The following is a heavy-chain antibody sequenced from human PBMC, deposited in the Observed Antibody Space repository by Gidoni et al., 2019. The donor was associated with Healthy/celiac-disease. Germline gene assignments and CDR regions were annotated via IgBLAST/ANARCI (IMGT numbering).Heavy chain of an antibody. CDR2: ISGSGGST. D-gene: IGHD4-4*01. V-gene: IGHV3-23*01. CDR1: GFTFSSYA. CDR3: AKRRSNLLAAAYNWFDP. Sequence: EVQLLESGGGLVQPGGSLRLSCAASGFTFSSYAMSWVRQAPGKGLEWVSAISGSGGSTYYADSVKGRFTISRDNSKNTLYLQMNSLRAEDTAVYYCAKRRSNLLAAAYNWFDPWGQGTLVTVSS. J-gene: IGHJ5*02.